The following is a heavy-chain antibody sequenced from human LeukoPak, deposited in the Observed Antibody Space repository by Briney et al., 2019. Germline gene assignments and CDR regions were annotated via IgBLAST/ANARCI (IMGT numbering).Heavy chain of an antibody. D-gene: IGHD6-6*01. V-gene: IGHV4-59*04. J-gene: IGHJ4*02. CDR2: IYYSGST. CDR1: GGSISSYY. Sequence: PSETLSLTCTVSGGSISSYYWSWMRQPPGKGLEWIGYIYYSGSTYDSPSLKGRVTMSIDTSKNQFSLKLSSVTAVDTAVYYCASISARPDYYFAHWGQGTLVTVSS. CDR3: ASISARPDYYFAH.